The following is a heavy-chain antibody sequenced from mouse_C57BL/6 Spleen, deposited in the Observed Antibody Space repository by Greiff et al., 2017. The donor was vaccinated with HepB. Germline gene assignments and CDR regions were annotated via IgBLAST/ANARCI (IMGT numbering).Heavy chain of an antibody. Sequence: VKLQQPGAELVKPGASVKLSCKASGYTFTSYWMHWVKQRPGQGLEWIGMIHPNSGSTNYNEKFKSKATLTVDKSSSTAYMQLSSLTSEDSAVYYCARGITTVVAPYWYFDVWGTGTTVTVSS. CDR2: IHPNSGST. V-gene: IGHV1-64*01. CDR1: GYTFTSYW. CDR3: ARGITTVVAPYWYFDV. J-gene: IGHJ1*03. D-gene: IGHD1-1*01.